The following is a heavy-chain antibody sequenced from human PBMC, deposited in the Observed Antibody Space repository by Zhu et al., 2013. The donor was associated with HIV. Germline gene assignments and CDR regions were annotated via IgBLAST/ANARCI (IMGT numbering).Heavy chain of an antibody. CDR2: INPNSGGT. Sequence: QVQLVQSGAEVKKPGASVKVSCKASGYTFTGYYMHWVRQAPGQGLEWMGWINPNSGGTNYAQKFQGRVTMTRDTSISTAYMELSRLRSDDTAVYYCARDRAMAYSSSIYYYMDVWGKGTTVTVSS. CDR3: ARDRAMAYSSSIYYYMDV. J-gene: IGHJ6*03. CDR1: GYTFTGYY. D-gene: IGHD6-6*01. V-gene: IGHV1-2*02.